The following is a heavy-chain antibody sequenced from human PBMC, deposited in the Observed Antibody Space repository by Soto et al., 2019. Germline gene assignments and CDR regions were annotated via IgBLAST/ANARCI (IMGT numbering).Heavy chain of an antibody. J-gene: IGHJ4*02. CDR3: ARPIGYSYGYGGFGY. CDR2: INHSGIT. D-gene: IGHD5-18*01. Sequence: SETLSLTGAVYGGSFSGYYWSWIRQPPWKGLEWIGEINHSGITNYNPSLKSRVTISVDTSKNQFSLKLSSVTAADTAVYYCARPIGYSYGYGGFGYCGQRTLVAVCS. V-gene: IGHV4-34*01. CDR1: GGSFSGYY.